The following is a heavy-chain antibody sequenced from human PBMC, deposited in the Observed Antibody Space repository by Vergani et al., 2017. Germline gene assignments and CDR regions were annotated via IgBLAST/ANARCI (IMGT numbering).Heavy chain of an antibody. J-gene: IGHJ4*02. CDR3: ARDLYCSGGSCYSFDY. V-gene: IGHV3-48*01. CDR2: ISSSSSTI. D-gene: IGHD2-15*01. CDR1: GFTFSSYS. Sequence: EVQLVESGGGLVQPGGSLRLSCAASGFTFSSYSMNWVRQAPGKGLEWVSYISSSSSTIYYADSVKGRFTISRDNAKNSLYLQMNRLRAEDTAVYYCARDLYCSGGSCYSFDYWGQGTLVTVSS.